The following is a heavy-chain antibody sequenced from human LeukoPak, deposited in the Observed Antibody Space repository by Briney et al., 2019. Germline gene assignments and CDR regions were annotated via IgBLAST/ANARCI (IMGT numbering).Heavy chain of an antibody. D-gene: IGHD6-13*01. V-gene: IGHV1-46*01. CDR3: ARAWEQLVVDNWFDP. Sequence: ASVKVSCKASGYTFTGYYMHWVRQAPGQGLEWMGIINPSGGSTSYAQKFQGRVTMTRDMSTSTVYMELSSLRSEDTAVYYCARAWEQLVVDNWFDPWGQGTLVTVSS. J-gene: IGHJ5*02. CDR2: INPSGGST. CDR1: GYTFTGYY.